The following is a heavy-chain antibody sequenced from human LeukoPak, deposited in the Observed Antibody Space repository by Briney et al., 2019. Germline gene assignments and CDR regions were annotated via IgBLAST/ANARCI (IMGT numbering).Heavy chain of an antibody. CDR3: ARAPLVAIGGMHFDY. D-gene: IGHD5-12*01. CDR1: GFTFSSYS. J-gene: IGHJ4*02. Sequence: GGSLRLSCAASGFTFSSYSMNWVRQAPGKGLEWVSYISSSSSTIYYADSVKGRFTISRDNAKNSLYLQMNSLRAEDTAVYYCARAPLVAIGGMHFDYWGQGTLVTVSS. V-gene: IGHV3-48*01. CDR2: ISSSSSTI.